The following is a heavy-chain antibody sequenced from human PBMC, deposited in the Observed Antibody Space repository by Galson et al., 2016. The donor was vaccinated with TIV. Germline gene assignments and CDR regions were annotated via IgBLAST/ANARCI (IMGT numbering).Heavy chain of an antibody. CDR1: GGTFSSYA. V-gene: IGHV1-69*05. D-gene: IGHD3-9*01. J-gene: IGHJ4*02. CDR3: ARGFGVLTGNYLPKDFDY. CDR2: IIPLFRTT. Sequence: SVKVSCKASGGTFSSYAFNWVRLAPGQGLEWMGGIIPLFRTTNYAQKFRGRVTMTRDTSITTAYLELSGLRSDDTAVYYCARGFGVLTGNYLPKDFDYWGQGTLVTVSS.